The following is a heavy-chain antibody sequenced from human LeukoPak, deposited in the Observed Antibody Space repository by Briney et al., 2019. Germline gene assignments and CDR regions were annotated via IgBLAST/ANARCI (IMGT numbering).Heavy chain of an antibody. V-gene: IGHV4-34*01. CDR3: ARRLRLPYYYYMDV. CDR2: INHSGST. CDR1: GGSFSGYY. J-gene: IGHJ6*03. Sequence: SETLSLTCAVYGGSFSGYYWGWIRQPPGKGLEWIGEINHSGSTNYNPSLKSRVTISVDTSKNQFSLKLSSVTAADTAVYYCARRLRLPYYYYMDVWGQGTMVTVSS. D-gene: IGHD3-3*01.